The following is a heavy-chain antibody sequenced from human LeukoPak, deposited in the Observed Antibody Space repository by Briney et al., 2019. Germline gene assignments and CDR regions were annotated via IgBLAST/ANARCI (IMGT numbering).Heavy chain of an antibody. Sequence: SETVTLTCTVSCGSVSSGSYYWSRIRQPPGKGLEWIGYIYYGGSTNYNPSLKSRVTISVDTSKNHFSLNLNSVTAADTAVYYCTSGRDGYNSAFDIWGQGTMVTVSS. D-gene: IGHD5-24*01. CDR1: CGSVSSGSYY. J-gene: IGHJ3*02. V-gene: IGHV4-61*03. CDR3: TSGRDGYNSAFDI. CDR2: IYYGGST.